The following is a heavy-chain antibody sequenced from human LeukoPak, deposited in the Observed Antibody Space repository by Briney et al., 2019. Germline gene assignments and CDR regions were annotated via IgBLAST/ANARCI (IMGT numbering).Heavy chain of an antibody. Sequence: GGSLRLSCAASGFTFSSYGMSWVRQAPGKGLEWVSAISGSGGSTYYADSVKGRFTISRDNSKNTLYLQMNSLRAEDTAVYYCARDAGHCGGDCYPDAFDIWGQGTMVTVSS. V-gene: IGHV3-23*01. D-gene: IGHD2-21*02. CDR1: GFTFSSYG. CDR3: ARDAGHCGGDCYPDAFDI. J-gene: IGHJ3*02. CDR2: ISGSGGST.